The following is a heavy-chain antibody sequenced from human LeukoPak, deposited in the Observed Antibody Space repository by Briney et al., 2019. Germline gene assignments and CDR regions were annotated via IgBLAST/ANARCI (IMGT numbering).Heavy chain of an antibody. CDR3: AKEPAAAGIPDY. CDR1: GFTFSSYA. CDR2: ITGSGGST. J-gene: IGHJ4*02. D-gene: IGHD6-13*01. V-gene: IGHV3-23*01. Sequence: PWGSLRLSCAASGFTFSSYAMSWVRQAPGKGLEWVSAITGSGGSTYYADSVKGRFTISRDNSKNTLYLQMNSLRAEDTAVYYCAKEPAAAGIPDYWGQGTLVTVSS.